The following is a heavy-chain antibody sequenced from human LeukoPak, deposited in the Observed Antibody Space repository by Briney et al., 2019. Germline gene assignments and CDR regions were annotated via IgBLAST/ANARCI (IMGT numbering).Heavy chain of an antibody. CDR1: GFTFSRYW. V-gene: IGHV3-74*03. CDR3: AKSTLGGSRMDV. D-gene: IGHD5-12*01. CDR2: INSDGNST. Sequence: GGSLRLSCAASGFTFSRYWMHWVRQASGKGLVWASRINSDGNSTTYADSVKGRFTISRDNAKNTLYLQMSSLRAEDTAVYHCAKSTLGGSRMDVWGKGTTVTVSS. J-gene: IGHJ6*04.